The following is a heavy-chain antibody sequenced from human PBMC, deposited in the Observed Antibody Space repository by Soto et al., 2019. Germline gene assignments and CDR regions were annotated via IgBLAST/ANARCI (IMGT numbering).Heavy chain of an antibody. CDR1: SGSVTSGRFF. CDR2: IYYGGNT. D-gene: IGHD2-2*01. J-gene: IGHJ6*03. CDR3: ARSLPGGTIFYMDV. V-gene: IGHV4-31*02. Sequence: QVQLRESGPGVVKPSETLSLICSVSSGSVTSGRFFWSWVRQHPGKGLEWIGHIYYGGNTYYNPSLKSRGAMSADTSTNRFSLTLIALTAADTAVYYCARSLPGGTIFYMDVWGEGTTVTVSS.